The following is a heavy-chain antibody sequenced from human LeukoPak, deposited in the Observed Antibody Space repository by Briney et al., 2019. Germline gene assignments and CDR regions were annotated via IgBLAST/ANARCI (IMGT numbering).Heavy chain of an antibody. D-gene: IGHD2-15*01. CDR2: IRSNSYGGTT. CDR3: TRGDCSGASCSDY. CDR1: GFTFGDYA. V-gene: IGHV3-49*04. Sequence: GGSLRLSCTASGFTFGDYAMSWVRQAPGKGLEWVGFIRSNSYGGTTEFAASVKGRFTISRDDSKSIAYLQMNSLKTEDTAVYYCTRGDCSGASCSDYWGQGTLVTVSS. J-gene: IGHJ4*02.